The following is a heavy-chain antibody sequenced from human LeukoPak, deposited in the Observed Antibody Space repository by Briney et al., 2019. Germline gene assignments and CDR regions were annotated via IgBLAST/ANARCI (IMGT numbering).Heavy chain of an antibody. CDR2: INPSGGST. J-gene: IGHJ4*02. CDR1: GYTFTSYY. Sequence: ASVQVSCKASGYTFTSYYMHWVRQAPGQGLEWMGIINPSGGSTSYAQKFQGRVTMTRDTSTSTVYMELSSLRSEDTAVYYCARDRNYYDSSGSHYFDYWGQGTLVTVSS. V-gene: IGHV1-46*01. D-gene: IGHD3-22*01. CDR3: ARDRNYYDSSGSHYFDY.